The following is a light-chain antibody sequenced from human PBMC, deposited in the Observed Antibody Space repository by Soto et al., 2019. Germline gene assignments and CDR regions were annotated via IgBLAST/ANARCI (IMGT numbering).Light chain of an antibody. J-gene: IGKJ2*01. V-gene: IGKV3D-15*01. CDR1: QSVSSD. Sequence: VLTQSSRSLSSPPRDRATLSCRSLQSVSSDYLAWSQQNPGQAPRLLIYGVYTRATGIPARFSGSGSGTEFTLTITSLQSEDFAVYYCQEYNNWRPYTFGEGTKVDIK. CDR2: GVY. CDR3: QEYNNWRPYT.